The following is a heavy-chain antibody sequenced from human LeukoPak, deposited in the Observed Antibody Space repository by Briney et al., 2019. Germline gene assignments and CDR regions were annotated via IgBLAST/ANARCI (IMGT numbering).Heavy chain of an antibody. Sequence: PSETLCLTCAVYGGSFSGYYWSWIRQPPGKGLEWIGEINHRGSTNYNPSLKSRVIISVDTSKNQFSLKLSSVTAADTAVYYCARGSKLGYNYWGQGTLVTVSS. V-gene: IGHV4-34*01. D-gene: IGHD1-1*01. J-gene: IGHJ4*01. CDR1: GGSFSGYY. CDR3: ARGSKLGYNY. CDR2: INHRGST.